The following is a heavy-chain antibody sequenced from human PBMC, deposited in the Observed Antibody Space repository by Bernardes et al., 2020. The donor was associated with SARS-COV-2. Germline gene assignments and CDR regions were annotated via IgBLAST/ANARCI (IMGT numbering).Heavy chain of an antibody. Sequence: GGSLRLSRAASGFTFSSYSMNWVRQAPGKGLEWVSYISSSSSTIYYADSVKGRFTISRDNAKNSLYLQMNSLRDEDTAVYYCARWGVIYYYYGMDVWGQGTTVTVSS. D-gene: IGHD2-21*01. CDR2: ISSSSSTI. V-gene: IGHV3-48*02. CDR1: GFTFSSYS. CDR3: ARWGVIYYYYGMDV. J-gene: IGHJ6*02.